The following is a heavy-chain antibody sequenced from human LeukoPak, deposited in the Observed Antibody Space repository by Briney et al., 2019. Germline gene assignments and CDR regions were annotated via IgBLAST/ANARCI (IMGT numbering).Heavy chain of an antibody. Sequence: SETLSLTCTVSGGSISSSSYYWGWIRQPPGKGLEWIGSIYYSGSTYYNPSLKSRVTISVDTSKNQFSLKLSSVTAADTAVYYCARDGGSYLRGDFDYWGQGTLVTVSS. D-gene: IGHD1-26*01. V-gene: IGHV4-39*02. CDR2: IYYSGST. J-gene: IGHJ4*02. CDR1: GGSISSSSYY. CDR3: ARDGGSYLRGDFDY.